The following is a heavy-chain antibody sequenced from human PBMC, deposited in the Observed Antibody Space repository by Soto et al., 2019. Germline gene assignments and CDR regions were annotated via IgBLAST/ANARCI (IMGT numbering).Heavy chain of an antibody. J-gene: IGHJ4*02. D-gene: IGHD3-10*01. Sequence: SETLSLTCTVSGASITYGAYSWSWIRQTPGKGLEWIGYINHLETTFYNPSFESRLTLSIDRTKNQFSLNLKSMSAADRAVYFCGRGGWFDSFDYWGQGILVTVSS. V-gene: IGHV4-30-2*01. CDR1: GASITYGAYS. CDR2: INHLETT. CDR3: GRGGWFDSFDY.